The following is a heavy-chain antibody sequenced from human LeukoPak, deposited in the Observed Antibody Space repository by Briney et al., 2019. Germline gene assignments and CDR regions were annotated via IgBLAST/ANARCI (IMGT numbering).Heavy chain of an antibody. D-gene: IGHD4-11*01. J-gene: IGHJ6*02. V-gene: IGHV1-8*02. Sequence: GASVKVSCKASGYTFTGYYMHWVRQATGQGLEWMGWMNPNSGNTGYAQKFQGRVTMTRNTSISTAYMELSSLRSEDTAVYYCARGMTTVTTDYYGMDVWGQGTTVTVSS. CDR2: MNPNSGNT. CDR3: ARGMTTVTTDYYGMDV. CDR1: GYTFTGYY.